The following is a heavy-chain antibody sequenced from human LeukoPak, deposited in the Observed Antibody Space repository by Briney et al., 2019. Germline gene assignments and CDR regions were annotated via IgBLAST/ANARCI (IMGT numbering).Heavy chain of an antibody. CDR3: ARDRRYGLRYFDAAQDV. D-gene: IGHD3-9*01. CDR1: GFTFSSYW. J-gene: IGHJ6*02. V-gene: IGHV3-7*01. CDR2: IKQDGSEK. Sequence: GGSLRLSCAASGFTFSSYWMSWVRRAPGKGLEWVANIKQDGSEKYYVDSVKGRFTISRDNAKNSLYLQMNSLRAEDTAVYYCARDRRYGLRYFDAAQDVWGQGTTVTVSS.